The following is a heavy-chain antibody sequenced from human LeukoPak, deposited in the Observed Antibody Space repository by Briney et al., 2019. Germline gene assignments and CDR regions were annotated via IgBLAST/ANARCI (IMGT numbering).Heavy chain of an antibody. Sequence: ASVKVSCKASGYTFTGYYMHWVRQAPGQGLEWMGWISAYNGNTNYAQKLQGRVTMTTDTSTSTAYMELRSLRSDDTAVYYCARGDLLDAFDIWGQGTMVTVSS. V-gene: IGHV1-18*04. CDR3: ARGDLLDAFDI. CDR1: GYTFTGYY. J-gene: IGHJ3*02. CDR2: ISAYNGNT.